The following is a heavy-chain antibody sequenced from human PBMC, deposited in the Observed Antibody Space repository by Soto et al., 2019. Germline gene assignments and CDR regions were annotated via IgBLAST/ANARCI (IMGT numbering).Heavy chain of an antibody. Sequence: GASVKVSCKASGGTFSSYAISWVRQAPGQGLEWMGGIIPIFGTANYAQKFQGRVTITADKSTSTAYMELSSLRSEGTAVYYCARDKYGSGLYGMDVWGQGTTVTVSS. J-gene: IGHJ6*02. CDR2: IIPIFGTA. CDR1: GGTFSSYA. D-gene: IGHD3-10*01. V-gene: IGHV1-69*06. CDR3: ARDKYGSGLYGMDV.